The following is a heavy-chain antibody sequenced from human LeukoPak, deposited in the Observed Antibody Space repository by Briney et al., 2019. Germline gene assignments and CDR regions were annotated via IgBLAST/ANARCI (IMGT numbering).Heavy chain of an antibody. V-gene: IGHV3-74*01. J-gene: IGHJ4*02. CDR1: GFTFSNYW. CDR2: INSDGSST. CDR3: ASLLGCSTTNCNPDRDY. D-gene: IGHD2-2*01. Sequence: PGGSLRLSWAASGFTFSNYWMHWVRQAPGKGLVWVSRINSDGSSTNYADSVKGRFTISRDNAKNTLYLQMNSLRAEDTAVYYCASLLGCSTTNCNPDRDYWGQGTLVTVSS.